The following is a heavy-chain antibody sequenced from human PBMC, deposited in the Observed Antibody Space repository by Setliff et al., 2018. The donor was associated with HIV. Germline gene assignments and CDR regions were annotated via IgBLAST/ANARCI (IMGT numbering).Heavy chain of an antibody. V-gene: IGHV3-30*04. D-gene: IGHD2-15*01. Sequence: GGSLRLSCAASGFTFSSYAMHWVRQAPGKGLEWVAVISYDGSNKYYADSVKGRFTISRDNSKNTLYLQMNSLRAEDTAVYYCAREEMVGGFDYWGQGTLVTVSS. CDR1: GFTFSSYA. CDR3: AREEMVGGFDY. J-gene: IGHJ4*02. CDR2: ISYDGSNK.